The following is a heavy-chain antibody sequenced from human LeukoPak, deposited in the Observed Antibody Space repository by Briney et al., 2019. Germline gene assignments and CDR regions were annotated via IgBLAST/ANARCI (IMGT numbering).Heavy chain of an antibody. Sequence: PSETLSLTCTVSGDSISSYYWSWIRQPPGKGLEWIGYIYYSGSTSHNPSLKSRVTISVDTSKNQFSLKLSSVTAADTAVYYCARASGLLIAVAGFDYWGQGTLVTVSS. D-gene: IGHD6-19*01. CDR1: GDSISSYY. J-gene: IGHJ4*02. V-gene: IGHV4-59*01. CDR3: ARASGLLIAVAGFDY. CDR2: IYYSGST.